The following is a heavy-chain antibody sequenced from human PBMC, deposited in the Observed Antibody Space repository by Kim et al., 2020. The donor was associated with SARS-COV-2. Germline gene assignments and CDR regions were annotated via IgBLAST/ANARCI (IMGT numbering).Heavy chain of an antibody. V-gene: IGHV3-30*18. J-gene: IGHJ6*02. Sequence: GGSLRLAFAASRFTFSSYGMHWVRQAPGKGLEWVAVVSYDGRNKYYADSVKGRFTISRDNSKNTLYLQMNSLRAEDTAVYYCAKDVRTEAAAMDVWGQGTMVTVSS. D-gene: IGHD6-13*01. CDR1: RFTFSSYG. CDR2: VSYDGRNK. CDR3: AKDVRTEAAAMDV.